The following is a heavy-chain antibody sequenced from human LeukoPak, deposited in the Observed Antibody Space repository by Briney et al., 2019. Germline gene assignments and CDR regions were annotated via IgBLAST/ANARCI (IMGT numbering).Heavy chain of an antibody. Sequence: GASVKVSCKASGYTFTGYDINWVRQATGQGLEWMGWMNPNSANRGYVQKFQGRVTMTRNTSISTAYMDLSSLRSEDTAVYYCARAEDIVVVPAAKNYYYGMDVWGKGTTVTVSS. D-gene: IGHD2-2*01. CDR2: MNPNSANR. J-gene: IGHJ6*04. CDR1: GYTFTGYD. V-gene: IGHV1-8*01. CDR3: ARAEDIVVVPAAKNYYYGMDV.